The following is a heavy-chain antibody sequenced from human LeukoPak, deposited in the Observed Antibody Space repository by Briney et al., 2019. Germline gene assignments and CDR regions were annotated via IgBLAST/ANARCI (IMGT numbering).Heavy chain of an antibody. J-gene: IGHJ4*02. CDR2: ISYDGSNK. CDR3: AKDLPYYDIEGVY. CDR1: GFTFSSYG. D-gene: IGHD3-9*01. V-gene: IGHV3-30*18. Sequence: GGSLRLSCAASGFTFSSYGMHWVRQAPGKGLEWVAVISYDGSNKYYADSVKGRFTISRDNSKNTLYLQMNSLRAEDTAVYYCAKDLPYYDIEGVYWGQGTLVTVSS.